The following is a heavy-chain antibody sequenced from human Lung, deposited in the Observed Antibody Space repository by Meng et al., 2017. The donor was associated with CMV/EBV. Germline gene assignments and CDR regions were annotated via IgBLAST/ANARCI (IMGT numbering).Heavy chain of an antibody. D-gene: IGHD3-16*01. CDR3: ATTDWGFSRWYFDL. CDR1: GGSISSYF. CDR2: IYTTGST. J-gene: IGHJ2*01. V-gene: IGHV4-4*07. Sequence: QVQLQESGPGLVKPSEXLSLTCTVSGGSISSYFLSWTRQPAGKGLEWIGRIYTTGSTNYNPSLKSRITLSLDTSKNQFSLELSSVTAADTAVYYCATTDWGFSRWYFDLRGRGTLVTVSS.